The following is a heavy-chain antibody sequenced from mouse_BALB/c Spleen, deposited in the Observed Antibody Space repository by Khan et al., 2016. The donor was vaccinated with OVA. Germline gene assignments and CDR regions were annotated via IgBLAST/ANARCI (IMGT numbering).Heavy chain of an antibody. V-gene: IGHV3-8*02. CDR1: GDSITSCY. D-gene: IGHD1-1*01. J-gene: IGHJ1*01. CDR2: ISYSGNT. CDR3: ARSPDYDSRYWYFDG. Sequence: VQLKESGPSLVKPSQTLSLTCSVTGDSITSCYWNWIRKFPGSKLEYLGYISYSGNTYYNPSLKCRISITRDTSKNQYYLQLNSVTTEDTATYYCARSPDYDSRYWYFDGWGAGTTVTVSS.